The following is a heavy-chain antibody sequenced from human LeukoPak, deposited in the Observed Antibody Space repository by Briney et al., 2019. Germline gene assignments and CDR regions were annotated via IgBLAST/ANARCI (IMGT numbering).Heavy chain of an antibody. CDR3: ASAGYSYGAFFD. D-gene: IGHD5-18*01. J-gene: IGHJ4*02. Sequence: GGSLRLSCEVSGFTFNYAWMSWVRQAPGKGLEWVSAISGSGNRTFYADSVKGRFAISRDNSRNTVFLQMSSLRAGDTAVYYCASAGYSYGAFFDWGQGTLVTVSS. CDR2: ISGSGNRT. CDR1: GFTFNYAW. V-gene: IGHV3-23*01.